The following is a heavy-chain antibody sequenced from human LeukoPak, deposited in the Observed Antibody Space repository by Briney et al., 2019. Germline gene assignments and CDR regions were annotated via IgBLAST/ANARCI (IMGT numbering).Heavy chain of an antibody. CDR2: ISYDGSNK. V-gene: IGHV3-30-3*01. CDR3: ARATYGSSTSCLDY. J-gene: IGHJ4*02. Sequence: GGSLRLSCAASGFTFSSYAMHWVRQAPGKGLEWVAVISYDGSNKYYADSVKGRFTISRDNSKNTLYPQMNSLRAEDTAVYYCARATYGSSTSCLDYWGQGTLVTVSS. CDR1: GFTFSSYA. D-gene: IGHD2-2*01.